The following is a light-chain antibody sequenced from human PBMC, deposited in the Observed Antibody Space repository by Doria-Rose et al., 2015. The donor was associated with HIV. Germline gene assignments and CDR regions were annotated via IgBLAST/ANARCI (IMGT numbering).Light chain of an antibody. V-gene: IGKV1-8*01. CDR3: QQYYSYPPT. CDR1: QDISNY. J-gene: IGKJ1*01. Sequence: AIRMTQSPSSLSASTGDRVTITCRASQDISNYLAWYQQKPGKAPKLLIYAASTLQSGVPSRFSGSGSGTDFTLTISYLLSEDFATYYCQQYYSYPPTFGQGTKVEVK. CDR2: AAS.